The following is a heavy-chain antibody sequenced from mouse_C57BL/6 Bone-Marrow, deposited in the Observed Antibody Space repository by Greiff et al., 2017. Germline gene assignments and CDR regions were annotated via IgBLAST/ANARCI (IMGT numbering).Heavy chain of an antibody. V-gene: IGHV1-69*01. D-gene: IGHD1-1*01. CDR3: ALLIYYYGSAWFAY. J-gene: IGHJ3*01. CDR2: LDPSDSYT. Sequence: VQLQQPGAELVMPGASVKLSCKASGYTFTSYWMHWVKQRPGQGLEWIGELDPSDSYTNYNQKFKGKSTLTVDKSSSTAYMLLSSLTSEDSAVYYCALLIYYYGSAWFAYWGQGTLVTVSA. CDR1: GYTFTSYW.